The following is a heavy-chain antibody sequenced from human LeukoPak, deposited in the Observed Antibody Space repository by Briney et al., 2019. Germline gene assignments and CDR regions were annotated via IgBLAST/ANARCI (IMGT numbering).Heavy chain of an antibody. Sequence: ASVKVSFKASGYTFTGYYMHWVRQAPGQGLEWMGWINPNSGGTNYAQKFQGRVTMTRDTSISTAYMELSRLRSDDTAVYYCARGSVVVPAAIFIAVAGTGVYWGQGTLVTVSS. D-gene: IGHD2-2*01. V-gene: IGHV1-2*02. CDR2: INPNSGGT. J-gene: IGHJ4*02. CDR3: ARGSVVVPAAIFIAVAGTGVY. CDR1: GYTFTGYY.